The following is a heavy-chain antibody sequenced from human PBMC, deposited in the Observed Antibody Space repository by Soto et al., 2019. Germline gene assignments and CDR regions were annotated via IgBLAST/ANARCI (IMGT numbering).Heavy chain of an antibody. J-gene: IGHJ4*02. D-gene: IGHD5-18*01. Sequence: PSETLSLTCTVSGGSISSFYWSWIRQPPGKGLEWIGYISYSGSTNYNPSLQSRVTISVDTSKKQFSLKLSSVTAADTAVYYCARQRTAYSYFDYWAQGTLVPVSS. CDR1: GGSISSFY. CDR3: ARQRTAYSYFDY. CDR2: ISYSGST. V-gene: IGHV4-59*08.